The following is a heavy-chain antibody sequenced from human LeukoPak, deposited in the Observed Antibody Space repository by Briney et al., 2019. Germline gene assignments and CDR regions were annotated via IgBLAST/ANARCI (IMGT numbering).Heavy chain of an antibody. J-gene: IGHJ3*01. CDR1: GGSITIGTW. Sequence: SETLSLTCAVSGGSITIGTWWTWVRQPPGQGLEWIGEVYYSGSPNYNSSLRSRVTISLDKTKNQFLLNLTSVTAADTAVYYCARGPRKWGQGTMVTVSS. V-gene: IGHV4-4*02. CDR3: ARGPRK. CDR2: VYYSGSP.